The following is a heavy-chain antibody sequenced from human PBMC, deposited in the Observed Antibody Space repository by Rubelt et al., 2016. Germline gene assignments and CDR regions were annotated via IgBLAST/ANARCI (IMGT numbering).Heavy chain of an antibody. CDR1: GGSISSSSYY. J-gene: IGHJ4*02. CDR2: VYYSGST. V-gene: IGHV4-39*01. Sequence: QQQLQESGPGLVKPSETLSLTCTVSGGSISSSSYYWGWIRQPPGKGLEWIGSVYYSGSTYYNPSLKSRVTISVNTSKNHFSLKLSAVTAADTAVYYCARLSSGWYYFDYWGQGTLVTVSS. D-gene: IGHD6-19*01. CDR3: ARLSSGWYYFDY.